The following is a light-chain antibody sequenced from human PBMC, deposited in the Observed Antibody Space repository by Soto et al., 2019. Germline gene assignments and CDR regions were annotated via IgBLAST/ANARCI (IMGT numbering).Light chain of an antibody. CDR3: CSYAGSYTFGVV. CDR2: DVS. V-gene: IGLV2-11*01. J-gene: IGLJ2*01. Sequence: QSALTQPRSVSGSPGQSVTISCTGTSSDVGGYNYVSWYQQHQGKAPKLMIYDVSKRPSGVPDRFSGSKSGNTASLTISGLQAEDEADYYCCSYAGSYTFGVVFGGVTKLTVL. CDR1: SSDVGGYNY.